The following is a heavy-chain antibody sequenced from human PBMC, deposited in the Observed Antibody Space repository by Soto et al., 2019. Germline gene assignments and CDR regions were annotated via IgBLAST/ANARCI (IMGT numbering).Heavy chain of an antibody. CDR1: GFTVSSNY. Sequence: GGSLKLSCAASGFTVSSNYMSWVRQAPGKGLEWVSVIYSGGSTYYADSVKGRFTISRDNSKNTLYLQMNSLRAEDTAVYYCARGVILEWSLSTYLDYWGQGTLVTVSS. CDR3: ARGVILEWSLSTYLDY. D-gene: IGHD3-3*01. V-gene: IGHV3-66*01. J-gene: IGHJ4*02. CDR2: IYSGGST.